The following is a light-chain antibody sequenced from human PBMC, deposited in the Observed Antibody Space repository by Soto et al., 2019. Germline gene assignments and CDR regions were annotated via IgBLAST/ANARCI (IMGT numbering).Light chain of an antibody. Sequence: IQMPQSPSTLSGSVGDRVTITCRASQTIRSWLAWYQQKPGKAPKLLIYKASTLKSGVPSRFSGSGSGTEFTLTISSLQPDDFATYYCQHYNSYSEAVGQGTKVDSK. CDR2: KAS. V-gene: IGKV1-5*03. CDR3: QHYNSYSEA. J-gene: IGKJ1*01. CDR1: QTIRSW.